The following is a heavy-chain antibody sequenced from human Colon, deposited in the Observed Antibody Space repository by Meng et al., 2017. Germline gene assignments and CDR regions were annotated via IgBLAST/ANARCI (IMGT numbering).Heavy chain of an antibody. V-gene: IGHV4-30-4*01. CDR3: ARGYYDSSGYGYWYFDL. CDR2: IYYSGST. J-gene: IGHJ2*01. D-gene: IGHD3-22*01. CDR1: GGSISSGDYY. Sequence: QVQLQQSGPGLVKPSQTLSLTCTVSGGSISSGDYYWSWIRQPPGKGLEWIGYIYYSGSTYYNPSLKSRVTISVDTSKNQFSLKLSSVTAADTAVYYCARGYYDSSGYGYWYFDLWGRGTLVTVSS.